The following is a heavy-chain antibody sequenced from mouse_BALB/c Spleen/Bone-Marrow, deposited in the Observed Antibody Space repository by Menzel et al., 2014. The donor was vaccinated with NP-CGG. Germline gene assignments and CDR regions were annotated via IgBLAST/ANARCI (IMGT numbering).Heavy chain of an antibody. CDR1: GYSFTGYF. D-gene: IGHD1-1*01. CDR3: ARSGYYGSSYFDY. V-gene: IGHV1-20*02. J-gene: IGHJ2*01. CDR2: INPYNGDT. Sequence: EVQLQQSGPELVKPGASVKISCKASGYSFTGYFMNWVMQSHGKSLEWIGRINPYNGDTFYNQKFKGKATLTVDKSSSTAHMELRSLESEDSAVYYCARSGYYGSSYFDYWGQGTTLTVSS.